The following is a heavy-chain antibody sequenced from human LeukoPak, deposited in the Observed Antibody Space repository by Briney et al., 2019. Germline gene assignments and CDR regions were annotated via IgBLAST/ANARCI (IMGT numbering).Heavy chain of an antibody. CDR3: AGTNGYCSGGKCSEYYYYGMDV. J-gene: IGHJ6*02. CDR1: GFTFSTYW. D-gene: IGHD2-15*01. Sequence: GGSLRLSCAASGFTFSTYWMSWVRQAPGKGLEWVANIKQDGSEKHYVDSVKGRFTISRDNAKNSVYLQMNSLRAEDTAVYYCAGTNGYCSGGKCSEYYYYGMDVWGQGTTVTVSS. V-gene: IGHV3-7*01. CDR2: IKQDGSEK.